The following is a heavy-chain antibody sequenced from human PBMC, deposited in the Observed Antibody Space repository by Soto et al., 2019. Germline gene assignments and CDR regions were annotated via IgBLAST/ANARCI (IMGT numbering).Heavy chain of an antibody. V-gene: IGHV4-34*01. D-gene: IGHD5-12*01. Sequence: NPSETLSLTCAVYGGSFSGYYWSWIRQPPGKGLEWIGEINHSGSTNYNPSLKSRVTISVDTSKNQFSLNLSSVTAADTAVYYCARGRYAPFDYWGQGTLVTVS. CDR2: INHSGST. CDR3: ARGRYAPFDY. CDR1: GGSFSGYY. J-gene: IGHJ4*02.